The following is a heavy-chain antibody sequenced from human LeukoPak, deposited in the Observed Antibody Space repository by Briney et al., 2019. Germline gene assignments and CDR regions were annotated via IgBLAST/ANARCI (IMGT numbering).Heavy chain of an antibody. CDR2: IYYSGST. J-gene: IGHJ4*02. D-gene: IGHD3-9*01. Sequence: ASETLSLTCTVSGGSISSSSYYWGWIRQPPGKGLEWIGSIYYSGSTYYNPSLKSRVTISVDTSKNQFSLELSSVTAADTAVYYCAREGLLRYFDWLAPDYFDYWGQGTLVTVSS. V-gene: IGHV4-39*01. CDR1: GGSISSSSYY. CDR3: AREGLLRYFDWLAPDYFDY.